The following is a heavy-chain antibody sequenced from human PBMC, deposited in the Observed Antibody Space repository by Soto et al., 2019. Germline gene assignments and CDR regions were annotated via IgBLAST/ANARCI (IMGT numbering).Heavy chain of an antibody. CDR1: GYSFTTYW. Sequence: GECLKISCKGSGYSFTTYWIGWERQMPGKGLEWMGIIYPGDSDTRYTPSFQGQVTISADKSISTAYLQWSSLKASDTAMYYCARTYDSSGYYPPYYYYGMDVWGQGTTVTVSS. CDR2: IYPGDSDT. D-gene: IGHD3-22*01. J-gene: IGHJ6*02. V-gene: IGHV5-51*01. CDR3: ARTYDSSGYYPPYYYYGMDV.